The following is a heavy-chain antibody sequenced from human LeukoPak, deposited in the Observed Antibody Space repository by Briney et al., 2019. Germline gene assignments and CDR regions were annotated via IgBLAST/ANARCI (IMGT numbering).Heavy chain of an antibody. V-gene: IGHV4-34*01. CDR1: GGSFTKHQ. J-gene: IGHJ4*02. D-gene: IGHD3-22*01. CDR2: INDGGST. CDR3: ARAGYYDSSGTGLFDY. Sequence: SETLSLTCAVYGGSFTKHQWSWIRQPPGKGLEWIGAINDGGSTNYNPSLKSRVTISVDTSKNQFSLRLSSMTAADTAVYYCARAGYYDSSGTGLFDYWGQGTLVTVSS.